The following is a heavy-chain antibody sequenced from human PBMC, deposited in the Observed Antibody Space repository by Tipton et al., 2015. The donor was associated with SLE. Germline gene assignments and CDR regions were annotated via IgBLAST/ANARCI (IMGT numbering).Heavy chain of an antibody. Sequence: TLSLTCAVYGGSFSGYYWSWIRQPPGKGLEWIGEINHSVSTNYNTSLKSRVTISVDTSKNQFSLKLSSVTAADTAVYYCARGAPITMAPDAFDIWGQGTMVTVSS. J-gene: IGHJ3*02. V-gene: IGHV4-34*01. CDR3: ARGAPITMAPDAFDI. CDR1: GGSFSGYY. D-gene: IGHD3-10*01. CDR2: INHSVST.